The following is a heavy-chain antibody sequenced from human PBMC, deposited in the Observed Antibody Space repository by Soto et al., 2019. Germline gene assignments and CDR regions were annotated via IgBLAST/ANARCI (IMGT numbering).Heavy chain of an antibody. V-gene: IGHV4-30-2*01. D-gene: IGHD4-4*01. CDR3: AREDSNYGLDY. CDR1: VGSISSGGYS. CDR2: IYHSGST. Sequence: TLSLTCSVSVGSISSGGYSWSWIRQPPGKGLEWIGYIYHSGSTYYNPSLKSRVTISVDRSKNQFSLKLSSVTAADTAVYYCAREDSNYGLDYWGQGTLVTVSS. J-gene: IGHJ4*02.